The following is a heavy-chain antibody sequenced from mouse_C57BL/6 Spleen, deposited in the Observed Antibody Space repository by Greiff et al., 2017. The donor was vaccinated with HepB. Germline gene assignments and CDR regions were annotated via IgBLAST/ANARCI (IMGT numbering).Heavy chain of an antibody. V-gene: IGHV1-78*01. J-gene: IGHJ3*01. Sequence: VQLQESDAELVKPGASVKISCKVSGYTFTDHTIHWMKQRPEQGLEWIGYIYPRDGSTKYNEKFKGKATLTADKSSSTAYMQLNSLTSEDSAVYFCARAYYYGSSLFAYWGQGTLVTVSA. D-gene: IGHD1-1*01. CDR2: IYPRDGST. CDR1: GYTFTDHT. CDR3: ARAYYYGSSLFAY.